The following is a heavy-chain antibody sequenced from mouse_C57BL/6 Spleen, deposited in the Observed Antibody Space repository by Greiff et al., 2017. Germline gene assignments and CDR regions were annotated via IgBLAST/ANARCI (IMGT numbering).Heavy chain of an antibody. CDR3: ARDFTTDGDY. V-gene: IGHV5-4*01. D-gene: IGHD1-1*01. CDR1: GFTFSSYA. J-gene: IGHJ4*01. CDR2: ISDGGSYT. Sequence: VQLKESGGGLVKPGGSLKLSCAASGFTFSSYAMSWVRQTPEKRLEWVATISDGGSYTYYPDNVKGRFTISRDNAKNNLYLQMSHLKSEDTAMYYCARDFTTDGDYWGQGTSVTVSS.